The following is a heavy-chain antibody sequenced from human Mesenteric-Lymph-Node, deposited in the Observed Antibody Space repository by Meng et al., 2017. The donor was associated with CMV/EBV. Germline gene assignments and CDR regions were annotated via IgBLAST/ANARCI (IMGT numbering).Heavy chain of an antibody. CDR1: GYTFTSYE. D-gene: IGHD5-18*01. CDR2: MNPNSGNT. CDR3: ARSGYSYGRGDY. Sequence: FKASGYTFTSYEINWVRQATGQELEWMGWMNPNSGNTSYAQKFQGRVTMTRNTSISTAYMELSSLGSEDTAVYYCARSGYSYGRGDYWGQGTLVTVSS. V-gene: IGHV1-8*01. J-gene: IGHJ4*02.